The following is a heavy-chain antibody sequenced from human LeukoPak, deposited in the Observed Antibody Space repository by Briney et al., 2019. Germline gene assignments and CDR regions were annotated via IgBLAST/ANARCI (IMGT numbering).Heavy chain of an antibody. CDR3: AKDRSYFSEYFQH. CDR2: INWNGGIT. J-gene: IGHJ1*01. Sequence: PGGSLRLSCVASGFSFDDYGMAWVRQAPGKGLEWVSGINWNGGITNYADSVKGRFTISRDNGKNSLYLQMNSLRAEDTAVYYCAKDRSYFSEYFQHWGQGTLVTVSS. D-gene: IGHD3-10*01. V-gene: IGHV3-20*04. CDR1: GFSFDDYG.